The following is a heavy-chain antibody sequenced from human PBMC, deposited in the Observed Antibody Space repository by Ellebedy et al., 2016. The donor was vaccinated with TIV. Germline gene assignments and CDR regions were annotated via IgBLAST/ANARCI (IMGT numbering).Heavy chain of an antibody. D-gene: IGHD3-22*01. CDR3: ARDLAPSSGKSHYDVLDL. Sequence: PGGSLRLSCATSGFTFANYWMFWVRQAPGKGLEWVANINQDGSKENYVDSMECRFTISRDNARNSLYLQMNSLRVDDTALYYCARDLAPSSGKSHYDVLDLWGQGTMVTVSS. J-gene: IGHJ3*01. CDR1: GFTFANYW. V-gene: IGHV3-7*01. CDR2: INQDGSKE.